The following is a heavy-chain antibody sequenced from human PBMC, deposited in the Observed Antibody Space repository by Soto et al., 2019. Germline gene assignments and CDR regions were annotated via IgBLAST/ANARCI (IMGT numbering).Heavy chain of an antibody. CDR2: ISAYNGNT. V-gene: IGHV1-18*01. J-gene: IGHJ4*02. Sequence: ASVKVSCKASGYTFTSYGISWVRQAPGQGLEWMGWISAYNGNTNYAQKLQGRVTMTTDTSTSTAYMELRSLRSDDTAVYYCARDLRGQWLVTFAYWGKGTLVNVSA. CDR1: GYTFTSYG. CDR3: ARDLRGQWLVTFAY. D-gene: IGHD6-19*01.